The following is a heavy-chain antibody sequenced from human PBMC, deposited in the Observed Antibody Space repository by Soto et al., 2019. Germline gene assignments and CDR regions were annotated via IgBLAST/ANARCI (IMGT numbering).Heavy chain of an antibody. J-gene: IGHJ4*01. D-gene: IGHD4-17*01. CDR1: GFTFSRYA. V-gene: IGHV3-30-3*01. Sequence: QVQLVESGGGVVQPGRSLRLSCAASGFTFSRYAMHWVRQAPGKGLEWVAVISYDGSNEYYADSVKVRFTISRDNSKDTLYLQMNSLRTEDKDVYYCGRPVSLYGDFVPVDFWGHGTVVTVS. CDR2: ISYDGSNE. CDR3: GRPVSLYGDFVPVDF.